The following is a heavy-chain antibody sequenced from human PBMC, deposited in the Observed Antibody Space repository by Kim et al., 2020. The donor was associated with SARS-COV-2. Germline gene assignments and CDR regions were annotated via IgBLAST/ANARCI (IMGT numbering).Heavy chain of an antibody. CDR3: ARDRALASFDY. D-gene: IGHD3-3*02. J-gene: IGHJ4*02. V-gene: IGHV3-33*01. CDR1: GFTFSDYG. Sequence: GGSLRLSCAASGFTFSDYGFHWVRQAPGKGLETVALIWSDGNKKDYADSVKGRFTVSRDTSRSTLYLQMNSLRADDTAVYHCARDRALASFDYWGLGTLVTVSS. CDR2: IWSDGNKK.